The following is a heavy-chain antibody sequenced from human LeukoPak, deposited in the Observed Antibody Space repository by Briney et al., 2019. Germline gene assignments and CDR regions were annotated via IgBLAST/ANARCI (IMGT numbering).Heavy chain of an antibody. CDR3: ARDPLVPAARRYFDL. V-gene: IGHV4-31*03. CDR2: IYYSGST. J-gene: IGHJ2*01. Sequence: PSQTLSLTCTVSGGPISSGGYYWSWIRQHPGKGLEWIGYIYYSGSTYYNPSLKSRVTISVGTSKNQFSLKLSSVTAADTAVYYCARDPLVPAARRYFDLWGRGTLVTVSS. D-gene: IGHD2-2*01. CDR1: GGPISSGGYY.